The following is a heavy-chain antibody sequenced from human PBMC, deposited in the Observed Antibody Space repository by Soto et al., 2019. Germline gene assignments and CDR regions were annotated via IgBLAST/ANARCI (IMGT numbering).Heavy chain of an antibody. D-gene: IGHD3-10*01. J-gene: IGHJ3*02. CDR1: GYTFTSYD. CDR2: MNPNSGNT. V-gene: IGHV1-8*01. Sequence: QVQLVQSGAEVKKPGSSVKVSCKASGYTFTSYDITWVLQATGHGLERMGWMNPNSGNTGYAQKFQGRVTMTRNTSMSTAYMELSSLRSEDTAVYYCARGINYFGSGDDDFDIWGQGTMVTVSS. CDR3: ARGINYFGSGDDDFDI.